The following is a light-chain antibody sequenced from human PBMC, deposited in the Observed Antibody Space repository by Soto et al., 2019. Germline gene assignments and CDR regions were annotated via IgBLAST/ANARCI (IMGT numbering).Light chain of an antibody. CDR1: QSGLYRSDNKNY. CDR3: QQYYSTPWT. V-gene: IGKV4-1*01. CDR2: WAS. Sequence: DIVMTQSPDSLAVSLGERATINCKSSQSGLYRSDNKNYLAWYQQKPVQPPKLLIYWASTRESGVPDRFSGSGSGTDFTLTISSLQSEDVAVYYCQQYYSTPWTFGQGTKVEIK. J-gene: IGKJ1*01.